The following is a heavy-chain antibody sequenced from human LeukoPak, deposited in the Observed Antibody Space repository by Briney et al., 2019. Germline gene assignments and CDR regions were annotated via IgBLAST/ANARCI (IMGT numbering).Heavy chain of an antibody. D-gene: IGHD3-10*01. CDR2: IYYSGST. V-gene: IGHV4-39*07. Sequence: SETLSLTCIVSGGSISSSSYYWGWIRQPPGKGLEWIGSIYYSGSTYYNPSLTIRVTISVDTSKNQFSLKLSSVTAADTAVYYCARVKEGEGWFGELTSNWFDPWGQGTLVTVSS. J-gene: IGHJ5*02. CDR1: GGSISSSSYY. CDR3: ARVKEGEGWFGELTSNWFDP.